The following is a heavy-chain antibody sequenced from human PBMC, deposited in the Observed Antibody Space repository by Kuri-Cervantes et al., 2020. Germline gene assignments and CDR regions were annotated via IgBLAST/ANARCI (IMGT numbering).Heavy chain of an antibody. Sequence: LSLTCAASGFSFSNYGMHWVRRTPGRGLEWVVVISNDGSEMYYRDSVKGRFTISRDNSKNTLYLQISSLRAEDTAVYYCAKDREIWGGFLDHWGQGTQVTVSS. CDR2: ISNDGSEM. D-gene: IGHD3-16*01. J-gene: IGHJ4*02. V-gene: IGHV3-30*18. CDR1: GFSFSNYG. CDR3: AKDREIWGGFLDH.